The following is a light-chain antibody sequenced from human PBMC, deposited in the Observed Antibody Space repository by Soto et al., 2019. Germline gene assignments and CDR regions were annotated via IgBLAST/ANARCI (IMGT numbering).Light chain of an antibody. CDR3: QQHINWPLT. Sequence: EIVLTQSPATLSLSPGERATLSYRASQTVSSSLAWYQQKPGQAPRLLIYEASNRATGIPARFSGSGSRADFTLTISSLEPEDFALYYCQQHINWPLTFGGGTKV. J-gene: IGKJ4*01. CDR2: EAS. CDR1: QTVSSS. V-gene: IGKV3-11*01.